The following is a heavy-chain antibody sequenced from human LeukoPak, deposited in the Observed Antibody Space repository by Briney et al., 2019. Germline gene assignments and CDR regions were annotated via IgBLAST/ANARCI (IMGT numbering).Heavy chain of an antibody. CDR1: GFIFGNYG. CDR2: IWFDGSRK. V-gene: IGHV3-33*01. Sequence: GGSLRLSCAASGFIFGNYGMHWVRQAPGKGLEWVAIIWFDGSRKYHADSVKGRFTISREDSRNTLFLQMNSLKVEDTAVYYCGRDLSYGSGSDWGQGTLVSVSS. J-gene: IGHJ4*02. D-gene: IGHD3-10*01. CDR3: GRDLSYGSGSD.